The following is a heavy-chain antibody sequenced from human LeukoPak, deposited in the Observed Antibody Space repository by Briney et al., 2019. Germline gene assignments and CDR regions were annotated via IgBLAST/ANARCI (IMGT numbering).Heavy chain of an antibody. V-gene: IGHV4-34*01. CDR3: ARFYCSSTSCYANWFDH. CDR1: GGSFSGYY. D-gene: IGHD2-2*01. CDR2: INHSGST. J-gene: IGHJ5*02. Sequence: SETLSLTCAVYGGSFSGYYWSWIRQPPGKGLEWIGEINHSGSTNYNPSLKSRVTISVDTSKNQFSLKLSSVTAADTAVYYCARFYCSSTSCYANWFDHWGQGTLVTVSS.